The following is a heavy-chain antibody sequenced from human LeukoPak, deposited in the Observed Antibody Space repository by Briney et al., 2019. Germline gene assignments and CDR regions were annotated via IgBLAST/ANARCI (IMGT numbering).Heavy chain of an antibody. Sequence: PSETLSLTCTVSGGSISSGSYYWRWLRQPAGKGLEWIGRIYTSGSTNYNPSLKSRGTISVDTSKNQFSLKLSSVTAADTAVYYCAIRVSGRAFDIWGQGTMVTVSS. CDR2: IYTSGST. CDR3: AIRVSGRAFDI. CDR1: GGSISSGSYY. J-gene: IGHJ3*02. D-gene: IGHD3-16*01. V-gene: IGHV4-61*02.